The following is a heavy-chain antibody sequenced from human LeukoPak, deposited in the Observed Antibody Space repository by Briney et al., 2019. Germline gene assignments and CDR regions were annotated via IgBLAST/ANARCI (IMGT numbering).Heavy chain of an antibody. V-gene: IGHV3-23*01. D-gene: IGHD6-19*01. Sequence: GGSLRLSCAASGFTFSSFAMSWVRQAPGKELEWVSAISGSGGSTYYADSVRGRFTISRDNSKNTLYLQMNSLRAEDTAVYYCAKTVAGTGDAFDIWGQGTMVTVSS. CDR3: AKTVAGTGDAFDI. CDR2: ISGSGGST. J-gene: IGHJ3*02. CDR1: GFTFSSFA.